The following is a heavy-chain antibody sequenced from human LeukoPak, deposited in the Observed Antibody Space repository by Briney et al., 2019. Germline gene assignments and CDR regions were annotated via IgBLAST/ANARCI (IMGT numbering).Heavy chain of an antibody. CDR3: ARAPRIVGFYFDY. CDR1: GFTFSSYW. J-gene: IGHJ4*02. D-gene: IGHD3-22*01. Sequence: GGSLRLSCAASGFTFSSYWMSWVRQAPGKGLEWVANIKQDGSEKYYVDSVKGRLTISRDNAKNSLYLQMNSLRAEDTAVYYCARAPRIVGFYFDYWGQGTLVTVSS. V-gene: IGHV3-7*03. CDR2: IKQDGSEK.